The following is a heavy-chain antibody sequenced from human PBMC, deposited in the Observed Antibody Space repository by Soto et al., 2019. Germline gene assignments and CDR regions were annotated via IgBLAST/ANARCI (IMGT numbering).Heavy chain of an antibody. V-gene: IGHV3-23*01. CDR3: AKGPLDSSGWSGYYYYMDV. D-gene: IGHD6-19*01. CDR2: ISGSGGST. J-gene: IGHJ6*03. CDR1: GFTFSSYA. Sequence: GGSLRLSCAASGFTFSSYAMSWVRQAPGKGLEWVSAISGSGGSTYYADSVKGRFTISRDNSKNTLYLQMNSLRAEDTAVYYCAKGPLDSSGWSGYYYYMDVWGKGTTVTVSS.